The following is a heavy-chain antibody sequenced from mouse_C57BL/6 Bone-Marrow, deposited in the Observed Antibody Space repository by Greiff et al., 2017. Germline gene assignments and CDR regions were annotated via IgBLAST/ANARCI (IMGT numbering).Heavy chain of an antibody. D-gene: IGHD1-1*01. J-gene: IGHJ1*03. CDR3: ARLTVVATDWYFDV. CDR2: IYPRSGNT. Sequence: VQVVESGAELARPGASVKLSCKASGYTFTSYGISWVKQRTGQGLEWIGEIYPRSGNTYYNEKFKGKATLTADKSSSTAYMELRSLTSEDSAVYFCARLTVVATDWYFDVWGTGTTVTVSS. CDR1: GYTFTSYG. V-gene: IGHV1-81*01.